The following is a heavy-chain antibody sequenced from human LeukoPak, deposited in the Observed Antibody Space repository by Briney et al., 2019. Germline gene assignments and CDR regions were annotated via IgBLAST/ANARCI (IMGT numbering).Heavy chain of an antibody. CDR1: GVSISSYY. Sequence: SETLSLTGTVSGVSISSYYWSWIRQPPGKGLEWIGYIYYSGSTNYNPSLKSRVTISVDTSKNQFSLKLSSVTAADTAVYYCARRREAVLGVGITGTGHVDYWGQGTLVTVSS. CDR3: ARRREAVLGVGITGTGHVDY. D-gene: IGHD1-20*01. CDR2: IYYSGST. J-gene: IGHJ4*02. V-gene: IGHV4-59*12.